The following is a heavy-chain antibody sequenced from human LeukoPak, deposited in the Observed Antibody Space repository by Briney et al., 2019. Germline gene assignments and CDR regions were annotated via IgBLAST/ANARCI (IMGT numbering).Heavy chain of an antibody. CDR3: AKNRDNTYDTSGAYYYFMAG. V-gene: IGHV1-69*05. CDR2: INPISGTA. J-gene: IGHJ6*03. Sequence: SVKVSCKASGGTFSSYAITWVRQAPGQGLEWMGGINPISGTANYAQNFHGRVTFRTDESTSTAYMELSSLKSEDTAVYYCAKNRDNTYDTSGAYYYFMAGWGNGTTVTVSS. D-gene: IGHD3-22*01. CDR1: GGTFSSYA.